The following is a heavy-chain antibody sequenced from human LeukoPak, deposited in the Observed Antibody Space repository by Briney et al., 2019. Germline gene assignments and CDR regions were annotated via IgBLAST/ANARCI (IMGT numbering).Heavy chain of an antibody. CDR1: RGTFNNDA. V-gene: IGHV1-69*04. D-gene: IGHD2-15*01. CDR3: ATVGYCSGPICCGAVDD. CDR2: IIPSLGRS. Sequence: SVKVSCKASRGTFNNDAVSWVRQAPRQGLEWVGRIIPSLGRSNYAPKFQGRVSITADKSAATAYMELSSLISEDTAVYYCATVGYCSGPICCGAVDDWGQGTPVTVSS. J-gene: IGHJ4*02.